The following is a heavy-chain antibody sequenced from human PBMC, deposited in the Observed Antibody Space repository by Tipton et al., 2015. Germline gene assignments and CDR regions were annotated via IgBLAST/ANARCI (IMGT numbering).Heavy chain of an antibody. CDR3: GREDRGYSSGDY. V-gene: IGHV3-21*01. J-gene: IGHJ4*02. CDR1: GFSLSTYS. Sequence: SLRLSCAASGFSLSTYSMNWVRRAPGKGLEWVASLSSDSYFIYHAESVRGRFTISRDNAKNALYLQMDSLRVEDTAVYYCGREDRGYSSGDYWGQGTLVTVSS. D-gene: IGHD6-19*01. CDR2: LSSDSYFI.